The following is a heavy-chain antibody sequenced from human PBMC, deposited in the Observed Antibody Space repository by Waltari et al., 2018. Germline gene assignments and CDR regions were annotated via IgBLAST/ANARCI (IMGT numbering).Heavy chain of an antibody. CDR1: GFPFSRSW. D-gene: IGHD2-15*01. Sequence: EVQLVESGGGLVQPGGSLRRSCAASGFPFSRSWIHWVRQFPGKGLMWVSRINNDGSSTVYADSVKGRFTISRDDAKNTVSLQMNNLSAEDTALYYCARAGLLGAFDVWGQGTMVTVSS. V-gene: IGHV3-74*03. J-gene: IGHJ3*01. CDR2: INNDGSST. CDR3: ARAGLLGAFDV.